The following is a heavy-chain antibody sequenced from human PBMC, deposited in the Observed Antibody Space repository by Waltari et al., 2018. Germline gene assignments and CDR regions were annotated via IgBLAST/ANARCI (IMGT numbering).Heavy chain of an antibody. D-gene: IGHD3-10*01. Sequence: QVQLVQSGAEVKKPGASVKVSCKASGYTFTGYYMHWVRQAPGPGLEWMGWINPNSGGTNYAQKFQGRVTMTRDTSISTAYMELSRLRSDDTAVYYCARGGRGQIIANYYYYMDVWGKGTTVTVSS. CDR3: ARGGRGQIIANYYYYMDV. CDR1: GYTFTGYY. J-gene: IGHJ6*03. CDR2: INPNSGGT. V-gene: IGHV1-2*02.